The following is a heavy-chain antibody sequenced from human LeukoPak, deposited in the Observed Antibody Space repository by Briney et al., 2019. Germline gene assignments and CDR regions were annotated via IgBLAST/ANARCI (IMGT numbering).Heavy chain of an antibody. V-gene: IGHV3-66*01. CDR3: ARASQLLASDY. D-gene: IGHD6-19*01. Sequence: GGSLRPSCAASGFTVSSSCISWVRQAPGKGLEWVSVIYNGGSTNYADSVKGRFTISRDNSKNTLYLQMNSLRAEDTAVYYCARASQLLASDYWGQGDLVTVSP. CDR1: GFTVSSSC. CDR2: IYNGGST. J-gene: IGHJ4*02.